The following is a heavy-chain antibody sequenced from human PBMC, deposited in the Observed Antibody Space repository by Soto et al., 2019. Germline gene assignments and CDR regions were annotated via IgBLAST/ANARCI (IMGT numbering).Heavy chain of an antibody. CDR1: GFTFSDYS. J-gene: IGHJ6*02. Sequence: DVQLVESGGGLVKPGGSLRLSCVASGFTFSDYSMNWVRQSPGRGLEWVSFISIGGNDKYYADSVEGRFTISRDNAKNSLFLQMNSLRDEDTALYFCARDRRPPPGVPLRRLSSGRYGMDVWGRGTTVTVFS. D-gene: IGHD2-8*01. CDR2: ISIGGNDK. V-gene: IGHV3-21*01. CDR3: ARDRRPPPGVPLRRLSSGRYGMDV.